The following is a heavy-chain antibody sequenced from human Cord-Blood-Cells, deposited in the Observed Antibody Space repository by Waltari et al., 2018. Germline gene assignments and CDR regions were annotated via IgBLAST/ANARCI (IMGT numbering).Heavy chain of an antibody. CDR2: IYYSGST. J-gene: IGHJ4*02. Sequence: QLQLQESGPGLVKPSETLSLTCTVSVCSISSSSYYWGWIRQPPGKGLEWIGSIYYSGSTYYNPSLKSRVTISVDTSKNQFSLKLSSVTAADTAVYYCARHRAGLWPTWGQGTLVTVSS. D-gene: IGHD5-18*01. V-gene: IGHV4-39*01. CDR3: ARHRAGLWPT. CDR1: VCSISSSSYY.